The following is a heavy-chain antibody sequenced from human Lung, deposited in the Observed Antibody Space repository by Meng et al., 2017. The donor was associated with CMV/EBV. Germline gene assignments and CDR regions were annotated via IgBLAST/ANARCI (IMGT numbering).Heavy chain of an antibody. CDR1: GGSISDYY. D-gene: IGHD2-2*01. CDR2: INYSGST. CDR3: ARDGGKYCSSTSCKSKYYYYGMDV. Sequence: ESLKISCTVSGGSISDYYWSWIRQPPGKGLEWIGYINYSGSTKYNPSLKSRVTISGDSSKNQFSLKLSSVTAADTAVYYCARDGGKYCSSTSCKSKYYYYGMDVWGQGTTVTVSS. J-gene: IGHJ6*02. V-gene: IGHV4-59*01.